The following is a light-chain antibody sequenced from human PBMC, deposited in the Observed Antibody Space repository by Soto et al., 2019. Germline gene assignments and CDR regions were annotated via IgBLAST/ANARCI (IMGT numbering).Light chain of an antibody. Sequence: DMVMTHSPATLSWSAGGRSAISCRASQSVSTNLAWYQQKPGQAPRLLIYSTSTRATGVPARFSGSGSGTDFTLTISRLEPEDFAVYYCQQYGSLGTFGQGTKVDIK. V-gene: IGKV3-20*01. J-gene: IGKJ1*01. CDR1: QSVSTN. CDR3: QQYGSLGT. CDR2: STS.